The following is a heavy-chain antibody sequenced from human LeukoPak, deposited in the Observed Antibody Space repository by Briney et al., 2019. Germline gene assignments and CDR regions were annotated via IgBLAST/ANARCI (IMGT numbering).Heavy chain of an antibody. CDR1: GGSINSHY. CDR3: ARGSTIAARPNYYYMDV. CDR2: LYYTGST. J-gene: IGHJ6*03. D-gene: IGHD6-6*01. V-gene: IGHV4-59*11. Sequence: SETLSLTCTVSGGSINSHYWTWIRQPPGKGLEWIGFLYYTGSTNYNPSLKSRVTMSVETSKNQFSLNLTSVTAADTAVYYCARGSTIAARPNYYYMDVWGKGTTVPVSS.